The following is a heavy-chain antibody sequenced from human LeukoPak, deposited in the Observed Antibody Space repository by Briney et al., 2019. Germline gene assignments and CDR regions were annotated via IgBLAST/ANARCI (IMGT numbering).Heavy chain of an antibody. CDR2: INPNGGGT. J-gene: IGHJ5*02. CDR1: GYTFTGYY. V-gene: IGHV1-2*06. Sequence: ASVKVSCKASGYTFTGYYMHWVRQAPGQGLEWMGRINPNGGGTNYAQRFQGRVTMTRDTSISTAYMELSRLRSDDTAVYYCARGLEDYYDSSGYWFDPWGQGTLVTVSS. CDR3: ARGLEDYYDSSGYWFDP. D-gene: IGHD3-22*01.